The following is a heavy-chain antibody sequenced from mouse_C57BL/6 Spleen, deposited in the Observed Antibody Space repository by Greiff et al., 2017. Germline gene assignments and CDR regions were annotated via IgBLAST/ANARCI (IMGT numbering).Heavy chain of an antibody. CDR1: GYTFTSYW. Sequence: QVQLQQPGTELVKPGASVKLSCKASGYTFTSYWMHWVKQRPGQGLEWIGNINPSNGGTNYNEKFKSKATLTVDKSSSTAYMQLSSLTSEDSAVXYCARGGITTVVEDYYAIDYWGQGTSVTVSS. D-gene: IGHD1-1*01. V-gene: IGHV1-53*01. J-gene: IGHJ4*01. CDR2: INPSNGGT. CDR3: ARGGITTVVEDYYAIDY.